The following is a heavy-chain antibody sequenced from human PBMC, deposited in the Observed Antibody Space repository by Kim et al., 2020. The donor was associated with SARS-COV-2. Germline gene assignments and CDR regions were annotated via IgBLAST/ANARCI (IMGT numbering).Heavy chain of an antibody. V-gene: IGHV4-59*08. CDR2: MYYSGIN. Sequence: SETLSLTCAVSGGTISSFYCSWIRQPPGKGLEWIGYMYYSGINNYNPSLKSRVSMSVDTAKNQFSLMLIYVTAADTAVYYCATLYSSGGFDIWGQGTMVTVSS. D-gene: IGHD3-16*01. CDR1: GGTISSFY. CDR3: ATLYSSGGFDI. J-gene: IGHJ3*02.